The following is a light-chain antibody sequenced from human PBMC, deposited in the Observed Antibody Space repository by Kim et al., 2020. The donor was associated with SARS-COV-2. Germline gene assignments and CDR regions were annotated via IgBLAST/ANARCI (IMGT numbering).Light chain of an antibody. CDR2: RDS. CDR3: AAWDDSLNGVV. V-gene: IGLV1-44*01. J-gene: IGLJ2*01. CDR1: SSNRGGNT. Sequence: GQWVTVSCSGGSSNRGGNTVHWYQQVPGTAPKLLIYRDSQRPSGVPDRFSGSKSGTSASLAISGLQSEDESDYYCAAWDDSLNGVVFGGGTQLTVL.